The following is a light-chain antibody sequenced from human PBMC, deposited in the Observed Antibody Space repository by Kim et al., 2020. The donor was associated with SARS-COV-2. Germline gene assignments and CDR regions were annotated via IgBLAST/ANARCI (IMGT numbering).Light chain of an antibody. CDR1: QSVSSSY. Sequence: SPGKRATLSCRASQSVSSSYLAWDQQKPGQAPRLLIYGASSRATGIPDRFSGSGSGTDFTLTISRLEPEDFAVYYCQQYGSSPPYTFGQGTKLEIK. CDR3: QQYGSSPPYT. V-gene: IGKV3-20*01. CDR2: GAS. J-gene: IGKJ2*01.